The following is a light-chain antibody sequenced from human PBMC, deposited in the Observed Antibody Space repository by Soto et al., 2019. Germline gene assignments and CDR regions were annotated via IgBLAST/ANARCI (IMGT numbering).Light chain of an antibody. CDR3: QQRSTWPT. J-gene: IGKJ5*01. CDR1: ESVDFH. CDR2: DAS. Sequence: VLTQSPATLSLCPWKIATLSCRASESVDFHLAWYQQKPGQAPRLLIYDASVRATGTPARFSGSGSGTDFTLTISSLEPEDFALYYCQQRSTWPTFGQGTRLEIK. V-gene: IGKV3-11*01.